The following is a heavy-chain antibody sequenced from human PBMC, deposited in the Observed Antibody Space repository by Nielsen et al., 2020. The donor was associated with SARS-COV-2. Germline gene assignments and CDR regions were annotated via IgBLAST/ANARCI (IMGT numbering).Heavy chain of an antibody. CDR2: ISYEGTNK. Sequence: GESLKISCEASGFTFSTYAMHWVRQAPGKGLEWVAVISYEGTNKDYANSVKGRFTISRDNSKNTLYLQMSSLRAEDTAVYYCAKDDGYCYGGSCYFFDYWGQGTLVTVSS. CDR3: AKDDGYCYGGSCYFFDY. CDR1: GFTFSTYA. J-gene: IGHJ4*02. V-gene: IGHV3-30*04. D-gene: IGHD2-15*01.